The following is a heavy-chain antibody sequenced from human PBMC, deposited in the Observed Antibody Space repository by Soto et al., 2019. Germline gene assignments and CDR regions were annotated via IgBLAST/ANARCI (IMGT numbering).Heavy chain of an antibody. CDR2: IVPVFGRP. D-gene: IGHD5-12*01. J-gene: IGHJ4*02. CDR3: AREGSRYNF. V-gene: IGHV1-69*13. CDR1: GGSFSNFG. Sequence: SVKVSCKASGGSFSNFGISWVRQAPGQGLEWMGGIVPVFGRPNYAQRFRGRLTITADESTSTGYMELISLRSDDTAVYYCAREGSRYNFWGQGNQVTVSS.